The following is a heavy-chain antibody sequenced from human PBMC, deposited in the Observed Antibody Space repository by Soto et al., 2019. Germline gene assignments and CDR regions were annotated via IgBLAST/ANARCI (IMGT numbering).Heavy chain of an antibody. D-gene: IGHD5-12*01. CDR1: GGSISSSSYY. CDR2: IYYSGST. V-gene: IGHV4-39*01. CDR3: ARRLYGMDV. Sequence: SETLSLTCTVSGGSISSSSYYWGWIRQHPGKGLEWIGSIYYSGSTYYNTSLKSRVTISVDTSKNQFSLKLSSVTAADTAVYYCARRLYGMDVWGQGTTVTVSS. J-gene: IGHJ6*02.